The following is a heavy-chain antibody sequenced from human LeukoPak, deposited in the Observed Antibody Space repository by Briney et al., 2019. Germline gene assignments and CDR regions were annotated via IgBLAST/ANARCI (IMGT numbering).Heavy chain of an antibody. V-gene: IGHV4-39*07. CDR2: IYYSGRT. CDR3: ARDSALYSSSSY. D-gene: IGHD6-6*01. Sequence: PSETLSLTCTVSGVSISTSSYYWGWIRQPPGKGLEWIGNIYYSGRTYYSPSLKSRVTISVDTSKNQFSLKLSSVTAADTAVYYCARDSALYSSSSYWGQGTLVTVSS. J-gene: IGHJ4*02. CDR1: GVSISTSSYY.